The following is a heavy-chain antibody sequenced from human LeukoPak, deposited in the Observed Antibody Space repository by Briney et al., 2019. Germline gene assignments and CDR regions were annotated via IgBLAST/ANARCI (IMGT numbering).Heavy chain of an antibody. V-gene: IGHV3-30*07. CDR1: EFTFSHFA. J-gene: IGHJ4*02. CDR2: VSSHGNDG. CDR3: TRDAYNFNDFDY. Sequence: GGSLRLSCAVSEFTFSHFAMHWVRQAPGKGLEGVAVVSSHGNDGYYADSVKGRFTISRDNSKNTLYLQIDSLRAEDTAIYYCTRDAYNFNDFDYWGQGTLVTVSS. D-gene: IGHD5-24*01.